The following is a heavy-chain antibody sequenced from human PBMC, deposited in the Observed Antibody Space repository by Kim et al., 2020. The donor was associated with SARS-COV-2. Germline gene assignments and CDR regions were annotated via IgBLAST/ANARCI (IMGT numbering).Heavy chain of an antibody. V-gene: IGHV4-4*07. CDR1: GGSISSYY. CDR3: ARLTIVVVTYWYFDL. CDR2: IYTSGST. D-gene: IGHD3-22*01. J-gene: IGHJ2*01. Sequence: SETLSLTCTVSGGSISSYYWSWIRQPAGKGLEWIGRIYTSGSTNYNPSLKSRVTMSVDTSKNQFSLKLSSVTAADTAVYYCARLTIVVVTYWYFDLWGRGTLVTVSS.